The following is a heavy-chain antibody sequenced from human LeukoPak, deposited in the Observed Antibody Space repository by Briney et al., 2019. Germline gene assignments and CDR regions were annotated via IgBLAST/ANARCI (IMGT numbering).Heavy chain of an antibody. J-gene: IGHJ5*02. Sequence: SETLSLTCAVSGGSISSNWWSWVRQPPGKGLEWIGEIYHSGSTNYNPSLKSRVTISVDKSKNQFSLKLSSVTAADTAVYYCARNYWFDPWGQGTLVTVSS. CDR3: ARNYWFDP. CDR1: GGSISSNW. CDR2: IYHSGST. V-gene: IGHV4-4*02.